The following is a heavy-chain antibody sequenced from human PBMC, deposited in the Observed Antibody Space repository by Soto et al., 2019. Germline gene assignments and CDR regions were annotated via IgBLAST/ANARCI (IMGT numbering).Heavy chain of an antibody. CDR1: GGSVSSGSYY. V-gene: IGHV4-61*01. CDR3: ANYPTTVTSDY. Sequence: PSETLSLTCTVSGGSVSSGSYYWSWIRQPPGKGLVWIGYIYYSVSTNYNPSLKSRVTISVDTSKNQFSLKLSSVTAADTAVYYCANYPTTVTSDYWGRGTLVTVSS. J-gene: IGHJ4*02. D-gene: IGHD4-17*01. CDR2: IYYSVST.